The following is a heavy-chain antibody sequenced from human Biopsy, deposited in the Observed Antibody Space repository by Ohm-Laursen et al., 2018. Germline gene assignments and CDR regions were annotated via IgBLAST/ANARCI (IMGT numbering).Heavy chain of an antibody. V-gene: IGHV1-2*02. D-gene: IGHD3-16*01. Sequence: ASVKVSCRPSGYTFTDYRLYWVRQAPGQGLDLMGWIDPNTGDTDYPQKFQGRVTMTSDTSIDTAYVELSSLTSGDTAVYYCALGEPFDYWGQGTLVTVSS. CDR1: GYTFTDYR. J-gene: IGHJ4*02. CDR3: ALGEPFDY. CDR2: IDPNTGDT.